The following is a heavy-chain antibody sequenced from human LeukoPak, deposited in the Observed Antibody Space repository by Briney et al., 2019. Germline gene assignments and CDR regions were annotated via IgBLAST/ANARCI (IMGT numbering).Heavy chain of an antibody. CDR1: GFTFSDYS. CDR3: ARDGYSTSSDS. V-gene: IGHV3-21*01. J-gene: IGHJ4*02. CDR2: ISSSSTYI. Sequence: PGGSLRLSCTASGFTFSDYSMNWVRQAPGKGLEWVSSISSSSTYIYYADSLKGRFTVSRDNAINSLYLLMKSLRPEDTAVYYCARDGYSTSSDSWGQGTLVTVSS. D-gene: IGHD6-6*01.